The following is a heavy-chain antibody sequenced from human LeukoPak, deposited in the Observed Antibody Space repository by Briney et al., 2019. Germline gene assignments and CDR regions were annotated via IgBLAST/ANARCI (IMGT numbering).Heavy chain of an antibody. CDR3: AKEWLRFDY. Sequence: GGSLRLSCAASGFTFSSYWMHWVRQAPGKGLVWVSRINSDGSSTSYADSVKGRFTISRDNSKNTLSLQMNSLRAEDTALYYCAKEWLRFDYWGQGTLVTVSS. CDR1: GFTFSSYW. D-gene: IGHD5-12*01. V-gene: IGHV3-74*01. CDR2: INSDGSST. J-gene: IGHJ4*02.